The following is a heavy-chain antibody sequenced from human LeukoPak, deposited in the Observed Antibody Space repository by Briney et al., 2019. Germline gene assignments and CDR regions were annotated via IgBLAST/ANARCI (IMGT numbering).Heavy chain of an antibody. CDR1: GFTFSNYW. CDR2: IDGDGNNI. D-gene: IGHD1-26*01. CDR3: VSDSGSRSGGDY. V-gene: IGHV3-74*01. Sequence: GGSLRLSCAGSGFTFSNYWMHWIRQDPGKGLVWVARIDGDGNNINYAASVKGRFTIFRDNAKNTLYLQMNSLRPEDTAVYYCVSDSGSRSGGDYWGQGTLVTVSS. J-gene: IGHJ4*02.